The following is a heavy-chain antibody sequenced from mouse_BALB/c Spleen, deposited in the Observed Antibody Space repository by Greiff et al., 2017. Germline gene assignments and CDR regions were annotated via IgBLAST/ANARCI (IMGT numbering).Heavy chain of an antibody. CDR3: ANNCAWFAY. D-gene: IGHD1-3*01. J-gene: IGHJ3*01. CDR1: GFSLTGYG. Sequence: VQGVESGPGLVAPSQSLSITCTASGFSLTGYGVNWVRQPPGQGLEWLGMIWGDGSTDYNSALKSRLSISKDNSKSQVFLKMNSLQTDDTARYYCANNCAWFAYWGQGTLVTVSA. V-gene: IGHV2-6-7*01. CDR2: IWGDGST.